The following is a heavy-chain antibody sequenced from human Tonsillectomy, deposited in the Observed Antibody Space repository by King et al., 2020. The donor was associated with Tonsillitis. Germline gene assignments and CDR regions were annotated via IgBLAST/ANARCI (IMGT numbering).Heavy chain of an antibody. CDR1: GFTVSSNY. Sequence: QLVQSGGGLIQPGGSLRLSCAASGFTVSSNYMSWVRQAPGKGLEWVSVIYSGDTPHYADSVKGRFSISRDNSKNTLCLQMNSLRVEDTAVYYCARLLGEGAFDLWGQGTMVTVSS. J-gene: IGHJ3*01. V-gene: IGHV3-53*01. CDR2: IYSGDTP. D-gene: IGHD3-16*01. CDR3: ARLLGEGAFDL.